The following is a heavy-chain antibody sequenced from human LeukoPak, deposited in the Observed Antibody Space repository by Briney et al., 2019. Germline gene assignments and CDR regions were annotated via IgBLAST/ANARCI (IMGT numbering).Heavy chain of an antibody. CDR2: IYSSGYT. J-gene: IGHJ6*02. CDR1: GGSINTYY. Sequence: SETLSLTCTVSGGSINTYYWNWIRQPPGKGLEWIGYIYSSGYTNYNPSLKSRVTMSVDTSTDQFSLRLISVTAADTAVYYCARTVSGDYYGMDVWGQGTTVTVSS. CDR3: ARTVSGDYYGMDV. V-gene: IGHV4-59*08. D-gene: IGHD1-26*01.